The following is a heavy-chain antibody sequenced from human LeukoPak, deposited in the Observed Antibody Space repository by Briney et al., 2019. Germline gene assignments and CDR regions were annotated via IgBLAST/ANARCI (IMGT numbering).Heavy chain of an antibody. CDR3: ARSQSREQQLVGGWFDP. CDR1: GFSFSMYS. CDR2: ISGGSPVI. V-gene: IGHV3-48*01. D-gene: IGHD6-13*01. J-gene: IGHJ5*02. Sequence: GGSLRLSCAASGFSFSMYSMNWVRQAPGKGLEWVSHISGGSPVIDYADSVKGRFTISRDNSKNTLYLQMNSLRAEDTAVYYCARSQSREQQLVGGWFDPWGQGTLVTVSS.